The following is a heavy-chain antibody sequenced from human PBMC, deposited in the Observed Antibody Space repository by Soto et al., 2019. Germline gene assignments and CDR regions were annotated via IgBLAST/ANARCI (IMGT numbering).Heavy chain of an antibody. J-gene: IGHJ4*02. CDR2: VKSKADGGTA. V-gene: IGHV3-15*07. D-gene: IGHD3-3*01. Sequence: EVQLVESGGGLVQPGGSLRLSCAASGFSITNTWMHWVRQAPGKGLEWVGGVKSKADGGTADYAAPVKGRFTVSRDDSTNTQYLQMNSLKMEDTAVYYCNSYPDFWGGHTPLWGQGTLVTVSS. CDR3: NSYPDFWGGHTPL. CDR1: GFSITNTW.